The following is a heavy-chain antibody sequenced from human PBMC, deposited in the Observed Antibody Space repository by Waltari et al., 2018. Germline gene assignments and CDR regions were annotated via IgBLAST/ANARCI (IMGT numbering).Heavy chain of an antibody. Sequence: WWSWVGQPQGRGREWIGQVHRIGRTNYYPAFASRVTVSLDTSATHFSLKMTSATAADTAVYYCARDRGRGLYFDSWGQGILVTVSP. D-gene: IGHD2-15*01. CDR3: ARDRGRGLYFDS. CDR2: VHRIGRT. V-gene: IGHV4-4*02. CDR1: W. J-gene: IGHJ4*02.